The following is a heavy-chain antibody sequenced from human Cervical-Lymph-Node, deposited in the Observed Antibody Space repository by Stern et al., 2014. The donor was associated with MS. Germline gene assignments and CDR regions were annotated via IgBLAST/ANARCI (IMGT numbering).Heavy chain of an antibody. Sequence: QVQLEKSGPGLVKPSETLSLTCTVSGGSISGYDCSWIRQPPGKGLEWIGHIYYSGSTNYIPSPKSRVSISIDTPKNQFSLKLSSVTAADTAVYYCARSRDAYSPLAYWGQGALVTVSS. V-gene: IGHV4-59*01. CDR1: GGSISGYD. D-gene: IGHD5-24*01. CDR2: IYYSGST. CDR3: ARSRDAYSPLAY. J-gene: IGHJ4*02.